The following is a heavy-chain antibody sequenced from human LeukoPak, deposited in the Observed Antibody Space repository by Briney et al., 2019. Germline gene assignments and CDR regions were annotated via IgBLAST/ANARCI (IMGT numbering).Heavy chain of an antibody. CDR3: AKYGLVDYGVYWFDH. V-gene: IGHV3-23*01. D-gene: IGHD4-17*01. CDR2: ISGSGGST. J-gene: IGHJ5*02. Sequence: GGSLRLSFTASGFSFTDYAMSWVRRAPGKGLQWISAISGSGGSTFYAHSVQGRFTISRDNSKNTVFLQMNSLRAEDTAVYYCAKYGLVDYGVYWFDHWGQGIQVAVSS. CDR1: GFSFTDYA.